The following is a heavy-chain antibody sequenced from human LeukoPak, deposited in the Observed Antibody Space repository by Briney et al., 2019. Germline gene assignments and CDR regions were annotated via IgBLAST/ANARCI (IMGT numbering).Heavy chain of an antibody. Sequence: ASVKVSFKASGYTFTGYYIHWLRQAPGQGLEWMGWINPDRGGTIYGQRFQDRVTMTSDTSISTVYMELSRLRYDDTAVYYCARGPSSGAFDYWGQGTLVSVSS. J-gene: IGHJ4*02. CDR2: INPDRGGT. CDR3: ARGPSSGAFDY. V-gene: IGHV1-2*02. CDR1: GYTFTGYY. D-gene: IGHD1-26*01.